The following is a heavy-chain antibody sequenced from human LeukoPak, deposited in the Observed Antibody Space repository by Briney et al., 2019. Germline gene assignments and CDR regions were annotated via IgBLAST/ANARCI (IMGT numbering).Heavy chain of an antibody. CDR3: ARISSWSSTWYANWFDP. V-gene: IGHV4-59*08. D-gene: IGHD6-13*01. Sequence: SETLSLTCTVSGGSVSSYYWSWIRQPPGKGLEWIGYIYYSGSTNYNPSLKSRVTISVDTSKNQFSLKLSSVTAADTAVYYCARISSWSSTWYANWFDPWGQGTLVTVSS. CDR1: GGSVSSYY. CDR2: IYYSGST. J-gene: IGHJ5*02.